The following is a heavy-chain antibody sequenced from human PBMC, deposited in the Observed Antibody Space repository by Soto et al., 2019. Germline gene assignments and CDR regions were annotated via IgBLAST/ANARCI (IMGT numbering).Heavy chain of an antibody. Sequence: GGSLRLSCAASGFTFSSYGMHWVRQAPGKGLEWVAVIWYDGSNKYYADSVKGRFTISRDKSKNTLYLQMNSLRAEDTAVYYCARKTVTTLWVSSWFDYWGQGTLVTVSS. CDR1: GFTFSSYG. CDR2: IWYDGSNK. V-gene: IGHV3-33*01. D-gene: IGHD4-4*01. CDR3: ARKTVTTLWVSSWFDY. J-gene: IGHJ4*02.